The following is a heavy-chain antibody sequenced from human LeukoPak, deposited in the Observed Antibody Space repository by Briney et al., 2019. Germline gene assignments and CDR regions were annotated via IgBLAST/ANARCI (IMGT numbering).Heavy chain of an antibody. D-gene: IGHD2-2*01. CDR1: GYTFTSYG. CDR3: ARSVAKYCSSTSCYPIYFDY. Sequence: GASVKVSCKASGYTFTSYGISWVRQAPGQGLEWMGWISAYNGNINYAQKFQGRVTMTTDTSTSTAYMELRRLRSDDTAVYYCARSVAKYCSSTSCYPIYFDYWGQGTLVTVSS. CDR2: ISAYNGNI. J-gene: IGHJ4*02. V-gene: IGHV1-18*01.